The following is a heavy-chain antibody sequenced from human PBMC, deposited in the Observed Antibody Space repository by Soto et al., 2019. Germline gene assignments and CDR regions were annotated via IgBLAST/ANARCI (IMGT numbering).Heavy chain of an antibody. CDR1: GFTFRNAW. Sequence: EVQLVESGGGLVKPGGSLRLSCATSGFTFRNAWMTWVRQAPARGLECVGRIKSKTDGETTDYGVPVKGRFTISRDDSKNTLYLQMSSLKTEDTAVDYCTTDGVMWERLKYFQQWGQGTLVTVAS. J-gene: IGHJ1*01. CDR3: TTDGVMWERLKYFQQ. V-gene: IGHV3-15*01. CDR2: IKSKTDGETT. D-gene: IGHD1-26*01.